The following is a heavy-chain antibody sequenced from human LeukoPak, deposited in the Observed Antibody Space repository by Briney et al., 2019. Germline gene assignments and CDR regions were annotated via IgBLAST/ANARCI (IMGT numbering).Heavy chain of an antibody. D-gene: IGHD6-13*01. CDR1: GFTFSSYA. CDR2: ISYDGCNK. V-gene: IGHV3-30-3*01. Sequence: GGSLRLSCAASGFTFSSYAMHWVRQAPGKGLEWVAVISYDGCNKYYADSVKGRFTISRDNSKNTLYLQMNSLRAEDTAVYCCARVEEIAAADGPGKGGGPTTSDYGMDVWGQGTTVTVSS. CDR3: ARVEEIAAADGPGKGGGPTTSDYGMDV. J-gene: IGHJ6*02.